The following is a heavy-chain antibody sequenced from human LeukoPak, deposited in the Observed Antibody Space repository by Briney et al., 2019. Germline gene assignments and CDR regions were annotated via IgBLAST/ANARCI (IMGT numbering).Heavy chain of an antibody. J-gene: IGHJ4*02. V-gene: IGHV4-34*01. CDR3: ARIFRLRGSIDPGSSGPFDY. Sequence: SETLSLACAVYGGSFSDFYWSWIRQPTGKGLEWIGEISRNGGTNYNPSLQSRVTISIDTSKNQFSLKLTSVTPADTAVYYCARIFRLRGSIDPGSSGPFDYWGQGTLVTVSS. CDR2: ISRNGGT. D-gene: IGHD4-17*01. CDR1: GGSFSDFY.